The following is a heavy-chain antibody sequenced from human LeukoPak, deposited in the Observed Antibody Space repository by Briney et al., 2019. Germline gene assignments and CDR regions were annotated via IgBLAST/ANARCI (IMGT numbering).Heavy chain of an antibody. V-gene: IGHV3-33*01. CDR2: IWYDGSNK. CDR1: GFTFSSYG. J-gene: IGHJ6*02. Sequence: GGSLRLSCAASGFTFSSYGMHWVRQAPGKGLEWVAVIWYDGSNKYYADSVKGRFTISRDNSKNTLYLQMNSLRAEDTAVYYCARDAPLVTMIVVPSMDVWGQGTTVTVSS. CDR3: ARDAPLVTMIVVPSMDV. D-gene: IGHD3-22*01.